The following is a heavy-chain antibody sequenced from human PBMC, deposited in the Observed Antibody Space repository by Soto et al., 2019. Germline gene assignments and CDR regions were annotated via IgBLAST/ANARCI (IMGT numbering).Heavy chain of an antibody. CDR3: ARGTGAVDDLLY. Sequence: QVQLVQSGAEVKKPGASVKVSCKASGYTFTSSGIIWVRQAPGKGLEWMGWISAYNGNTKYAQKPQGRVIMTRYPSTSIAYMEVRSLRSADTAVYYCARGTGAVDDLLYWCQGTLVTVSS. J-gene: IGHJ4*02. CDR1: GYTFTSSG. CDR2: ISAYNGNT. V-gene: IGHV1-18*01. D-gene: IGHD1-1*01.